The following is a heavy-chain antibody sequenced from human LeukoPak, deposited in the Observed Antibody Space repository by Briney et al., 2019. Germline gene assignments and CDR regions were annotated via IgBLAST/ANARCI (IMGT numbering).Heavy chain of an antibody. Sequence: ASVKVSCKASGYTFTSYYMHWVRQAPGQGLEGMGWINPNSGGTNYAQKFKGRVTMTRDTSISTAYMELSRLRSDDTAVYYCAREGTAMVKSHLDYWGQGTLVTVSS. J-gene: IGHJ4*02. CDR1: GYTFTSYY. D-gene: IGHD5-18*01. CDR2: INPNSGGT. V-gene: IGHV1-2*02. CDR3: AREGTAMVKSHLDY.